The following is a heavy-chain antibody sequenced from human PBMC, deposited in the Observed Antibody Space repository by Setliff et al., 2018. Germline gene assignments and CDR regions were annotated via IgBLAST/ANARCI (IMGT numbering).Heavy chain of an antibody. Sequence: GGSLRLSCAASGFTFSGSAIHWVRQASGKGLEWVGRIRSKANSYATAYAASVKGGFTISRDDSKNTAYLQMNSLKTEDTAVYYCTSGYGDYGADAFDIWGQGTMVTVSS. J-gene: IGHJ3*02. CDR1: GFTFSGSA. D-gene: IGHD4-17*01. CDR2: IRSKANSYAT. V-gene: IGHV3-73*01. CDR3: TSGYGDYGADAFDI.